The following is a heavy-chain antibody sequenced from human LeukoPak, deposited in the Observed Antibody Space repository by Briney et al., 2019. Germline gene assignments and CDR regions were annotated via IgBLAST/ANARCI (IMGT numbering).Heavy chain of an antibody. CDR3: AKDLLLFESPSKNYYYGMDV. Sequence: GRSLRLSCAASGFTFSTYGMHWVRQAPGKGLEWVAVISYDGSNKYYADSVKGRFTISRDNSKNTLYLQMNSLRAEDTAVYYCAKDLLLFESPSKNYYYGMDVWGQGTTVTVSS. CDR2: ISYDGSNK. J-gene: IGHJ6*02. V-gene: IGHV3-30*18. CDR1: GFTFSTYG. D-gene: IGHD2-15*01.